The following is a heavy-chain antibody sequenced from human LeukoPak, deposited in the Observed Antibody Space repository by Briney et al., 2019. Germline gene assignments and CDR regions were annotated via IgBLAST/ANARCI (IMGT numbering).Heavy chain of an antibody. D-gene: IGHD2-2*02. J-gene: IGHJ2*01. V-gene: IGHV1-2*02. CDR1: GYIFTGYY. CDR3: ARDPDQRTVVPAAILRYWYFDL. CDR2: INPNSGGT. Sequence: ASVKVSCKASGYIFTGYYMHWVRQAPGQGLEWMGWINPNSGGTNYAQKFQGRVTMTRDTSISTAYMELSRLRSDDTAVYYCARDPDQRTVVPAAILRYWYFDLWGRGTLVTVSS.